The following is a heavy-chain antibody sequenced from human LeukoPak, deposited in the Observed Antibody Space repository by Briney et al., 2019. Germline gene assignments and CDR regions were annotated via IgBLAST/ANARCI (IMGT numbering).Heavy chain of an antibody. V-gene: IGHV3-23*01. CDR1: GFSFSAYG. Sequence: GGSLRLSCAASGFSFSAYGMNWVRQAPGKGLEWVSAIGGSGATTYYADSVRGRFTISRDNSKNTMYLQMSSLRAEDTAVYYCAKNDGNSYYYYYMDVWGKGTTVTVSS. CDR3: AKNDGNSYYYYYMDV. D-gene: IGHD4-23*01. J-gene: IGHJ6*03. CDR2: IGGSGATT.